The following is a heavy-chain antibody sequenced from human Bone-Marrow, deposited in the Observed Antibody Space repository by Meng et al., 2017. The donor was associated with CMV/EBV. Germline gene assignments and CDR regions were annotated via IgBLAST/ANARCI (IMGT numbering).Heavy chain of an antibody. CDR2: IGTAGDT. D-gene: IGHD4-11*01. CDR3: ASSFTVAYFDY. Sequence: GESLKISCAASGFTFSSYDMHWVRQATGKGLEWVSAIGTAGDTYYPGSVKGRFTISRENAKNSLYLQMNSLRAEDTAVYYCASSFTVAYFDYWGQGTLVTVSS. V-gene: IGHV3-13*01. J-gene: IGHJ4*02. CDR1: GFTFSSYD.